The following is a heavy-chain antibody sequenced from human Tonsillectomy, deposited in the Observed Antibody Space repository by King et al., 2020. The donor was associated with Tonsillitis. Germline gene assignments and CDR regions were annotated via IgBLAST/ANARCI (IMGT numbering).Heavy chain of an antibody. CDR3: ARRGIINYGMDV. J-gene: IGHJ6*02. D-gene: IGHD2-15*01. CDR1: GGTFNNYG. V-gene: IGHV1-69*01. CDR2: IIPIFGAT. Sequence: QLVQSGAEVKKPGSSLKVSCKASGGTFNNYGISWVRQAPGQGLEWMGGIIPIFGATNYAQKFQGRVTITADESTRTAYMELGSLGSDDTAVYYCARRGIINYGMDVWGQGTTVIVSS.